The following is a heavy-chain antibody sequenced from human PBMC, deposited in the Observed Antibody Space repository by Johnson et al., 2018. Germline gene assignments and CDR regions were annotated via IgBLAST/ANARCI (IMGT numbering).Heavy chain of an antibody. D-gene: IGHD2-21*02. CDR2: INPRGGST. V-gene: IGHV1-46*01. Sequence: IHWVRQAPGHGLEWMGIINPRGGSTRYAQKFHDRVTMTRDISTGTVYMELRSLRYEDTAVYYCARVGTSIGAEYFQIWGQGTQVTVAS. CDR3: ARVGTSIGAEYFQI. J-gene: IGHJ1*01.